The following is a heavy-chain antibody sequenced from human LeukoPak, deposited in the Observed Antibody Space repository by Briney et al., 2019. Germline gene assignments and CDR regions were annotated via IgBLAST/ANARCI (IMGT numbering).Heavy chain of an antibody. Sequence: ASVKVSCKASGCTFTSYYMHWVRQAPGQGLEWMGIINPSGGSTSYAQKFQGRVTMTRDTSTSTVYMELSSLRSEDTAVYYCARDDFTMVRGVTPNWFDPWGQGTLVTVSS. CDR2: INPSGGST. CDR3: ARDDFTMVRGVTPNWFDP. D-gene: IGHD3-10*01. J-gene: IGHJ5*02. CDR1: GCTFTSYY. V-gene: IGHV1-46*01.